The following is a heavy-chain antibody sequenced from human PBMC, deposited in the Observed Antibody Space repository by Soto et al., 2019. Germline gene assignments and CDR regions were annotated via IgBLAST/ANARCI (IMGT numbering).Heavy chain of an antibody. CDR3: AMVDVYVTPSPQDV. D-gene: IGHD3-16*01. CDR2: INTYNGNT. J-gene: IGHJ6*02. CDR1: GYTFTRYG. Sequence: QVQLVQSGAEVKNPGASVKVSCKASGYTFTRYGIAWARQAPGQGLERMGWINTYNGNTNYAQNVQGRVTLTTDTSTSTAYMELRSLRSNDTAIYYCAMVDVYVTPSPQDVWGQGTTVIVSS. V-gene: IGHV1-18*01.